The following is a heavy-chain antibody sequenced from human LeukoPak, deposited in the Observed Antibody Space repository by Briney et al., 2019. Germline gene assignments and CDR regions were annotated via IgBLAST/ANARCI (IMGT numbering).Heavy chain of an antibody. J-gene: IGHJ6*03. CDR2: IYYSGST. V-gene: IGHV4-59*08. CDR3: ASGARRGVIISYYYYMDV. Sequence: SETLSLTRTVSGGSISSYYWSWIRQPPGKGLEWIGYIYYSGSTNYNPSLKSRVTISVDTSKNQFSLKLSSVTAADTAVYYCASGARRGVIISYYYYMDVWGKGTTVTVSS. CDR1: GGSISSYY. D-gene: IGHD3-10*01.